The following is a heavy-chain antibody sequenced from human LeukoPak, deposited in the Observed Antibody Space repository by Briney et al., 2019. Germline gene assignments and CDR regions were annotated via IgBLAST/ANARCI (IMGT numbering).Heavy chain of an antibody. CDR1: GYNFTNYW. Sequence: GESLKISCKASGYNFTNYWIGWVRPMPGKGLEWIGIIYPGDSDIRYSPSFQGQVTISADKSFNTAYLQWSSLKASDTALYYCARQVVPAAPDYYYYMDVWGKGTTLTVSS. D-gene: IGHD2-2*01. V-gene: IGHV5-51*01. CDR2: IYPGDSDI. CDR3: ARQVVPAAPDYYYYMDV. J-gene: IGHJ6*03.